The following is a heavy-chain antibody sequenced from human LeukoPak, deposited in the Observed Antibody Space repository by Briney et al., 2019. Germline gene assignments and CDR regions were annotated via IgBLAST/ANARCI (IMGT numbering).Heavy chain of an antibody. CDR2: ISSSCSTI. Sequence: PGGSLRLSCAASGFTFSSYSMNSVRHAPGKRLEWVSYISSSCSTIYYADSVKGRFTISRDNAKNSLYLQMNSLRAEDTAVYYCARGLGAKGAFDIWGQGTMVTVSS. J-gene: IGHJ3*02. CDR3: ARGLGAKGAFDI. D-gene: IGHD1-26*01. CDR1: GFTFSSYS. V-gene: IGHV3-48*01.